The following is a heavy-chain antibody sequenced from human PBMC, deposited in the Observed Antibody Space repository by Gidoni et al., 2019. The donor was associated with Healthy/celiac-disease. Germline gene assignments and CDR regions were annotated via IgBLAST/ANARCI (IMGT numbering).Heavy chain of an antibody. V-gene: IGHV1-69*04. CDR3: ASGNGWYFLNYYYYGMDV. J-gene: IGHJ6*02. Sequence: QVQLVQSGAEVKKPGSSVKVSCKASGGTFSSHAISWVRQAPGQGLEWMGRIIPILGIANYAQKFQGRVTITADKSTSTAYMELSSLRSEDTAVYYCASGNGWYFLNYYYYGMDVWGQGTTVTVSS. CDR1: GGTFSSHA. CDR2: IIPILGIA. D-gene: IGHD6-19*01.